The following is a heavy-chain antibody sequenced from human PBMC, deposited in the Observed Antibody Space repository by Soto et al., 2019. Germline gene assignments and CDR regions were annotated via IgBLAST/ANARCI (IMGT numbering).Heavy chain of an antibody. V-gene: IGHV4-30-2*01. Sequence: LSLTCNMSGDSYSISTYSWSWIRQPPGKALQWIGFIYQSGVTSYNPSLASRVSISLDRSNNQCSLKLKSVTAADTAVYFCAGMPYTSGLRFDPWGPGTLVTVSS. J-gene: IGHJ5*02. CDR2: IYQSGVT. CDR3: AGMPYTSGLRFDP. CDR1: GDSYSISTYS. D-gene: IGHD6-19*01.